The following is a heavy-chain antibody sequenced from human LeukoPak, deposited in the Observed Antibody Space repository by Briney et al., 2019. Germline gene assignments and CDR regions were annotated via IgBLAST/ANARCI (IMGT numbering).Heavy chain of an antibody. D-gene: IGHD3-3*01. CDR2: IKQDGSEK. V-gene: IGHV3-7*01. Sequence: GGSLRLSCAASGFTFNNYWMSWVRQAPGKGLEWVANIKQDGSEKYYVDSVKGRFTISRDNAKNSLYLQMNSLRAEDTAVYYCARDRVAFTLGVINSYYDFWSGPYFDYWGQGTLVTVSS. J-gene: IGHJ4*02. CDR1: GFTFNNYW. CDR3: ARDRVAFTLGVINSYYDFWSGPYFDY.